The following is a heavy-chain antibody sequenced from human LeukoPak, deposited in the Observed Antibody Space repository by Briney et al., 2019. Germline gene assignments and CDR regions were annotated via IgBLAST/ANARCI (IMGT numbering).Heavy chain of an antibody. D-gene: IGHD1-1*01. J-gene: IGHJ4*02. CDR1: GFTFSSYA. CDR2: ISSNGGST. V-gene: IGHV3-64*01. CDR3: ARDGRDSPAFDY. Sequence: GSLRLSCAASGFTFSSYAMHWVRQAPGKGLEYVSAISSNGGSTYYANSVKGRFTISRDNSKNTLYLQMGSLRAEDMAVYYCARDGRDSPAFDYWGQGTLVTVSS.